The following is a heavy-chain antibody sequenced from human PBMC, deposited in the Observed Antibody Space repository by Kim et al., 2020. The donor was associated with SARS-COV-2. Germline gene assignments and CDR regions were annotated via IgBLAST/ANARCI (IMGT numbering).Heavy chain of an antibody. CDR2: IYYSGSN. V-gene: IGHV4-39*01. CDR3: ARQGSRYNWNDDDY. J-gene: IGHJ4*02. CDR1: GGSISSSSYY. D-gene: IGHD1-1*01. Sequence: SETLSLTCTVSGGSISSSSYYWGWIRQPPGKGLEWIGSIYYSGSNYYNPSLKSRVTISVDTSKNQFSLKLSSVTAADTAVYYCARQGSRYNWNDDDYWGQGTLVTVSS.